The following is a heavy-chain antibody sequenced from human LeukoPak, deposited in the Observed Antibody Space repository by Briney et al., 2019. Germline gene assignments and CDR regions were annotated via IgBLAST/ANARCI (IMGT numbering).Heavy chain of an antibody. CDR3: ARTVGTLDY. CDR2: ISSSGSTI. V-gene: IGHV3-48*03. CDR1: GFTFRGYE. Sequence: PGGSLRLSCAASGFTFRGYEMNGVRQAPGKGLEWVSYISSSGSTIYYADSVKGRFTISRDNAKNSLYLQMNSLRAEDTGVYYCARTVGTLDYWGQGTLVTVSS. J-gene: IGHJ4*02. D-gene: IGHD1-1*01.